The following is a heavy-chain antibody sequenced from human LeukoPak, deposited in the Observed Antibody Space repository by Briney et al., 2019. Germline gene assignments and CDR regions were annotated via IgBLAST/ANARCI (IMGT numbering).Heavy chain of an antibody. J-gene: IGHJ5*02. CDR2: ISYDGSNK. CDR1: GFTFSSYG. D-gene: IGHD6-13*01. V-gene: IGHV3-30*18. Sequence: GRSLRLSCAASGFTFSSYGMHWVRQAPGKGLEWVAVISYDGSNKYYADSVKGRFTISRDNSKNTLYLQMNSLRAEDTAVYYCAKDRIAAADPRWFDPWGQGTLVTVSS. CDR3: AKDRIAAADPRWFDP.